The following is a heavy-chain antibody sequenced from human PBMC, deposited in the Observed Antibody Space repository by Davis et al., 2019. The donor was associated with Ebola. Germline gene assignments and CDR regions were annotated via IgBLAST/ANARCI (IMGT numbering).Heavy chain of an antibody. D-gene: IGHD3-16*01. CDR1: GYTFISSA. Sequence: ASVKVSCKASGYTFISSAFSWVRQAPGQGLEWVGWISGYNGNTKYAQNYQGRVTMTTDTSTSTAYMELRNLRSDDAAVYYCARDREGEYDIWGQGTMVTVSS. CDR3: ARDREGEYDI. J-gene: IGHJ3*02. V-gene: IGHV1-18*01. CDR2: ISGYNGNT.